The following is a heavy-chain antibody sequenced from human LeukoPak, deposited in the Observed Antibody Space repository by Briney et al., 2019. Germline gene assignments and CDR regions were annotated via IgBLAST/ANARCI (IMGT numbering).Heavy chain of an antibody. CDR1: GFTFSSYE. CDR2: ISSSGSTI. V-gene: IGHV3-48*03. Sequence: PGGSLRLSCAASGFTFSSYEMNWVRQAPGKGLEWVSYISSSGSTIYYADSVKGRFTISRDNAKNSLYLQMNSLRAEDTAVYYCASGPRGGYDSFFDYWGQGTLVTVSS. D-gene: IGHD5-12*01. J-gene: IGHJ4*02. CDR3: ASGPRGGYDSFFDY.